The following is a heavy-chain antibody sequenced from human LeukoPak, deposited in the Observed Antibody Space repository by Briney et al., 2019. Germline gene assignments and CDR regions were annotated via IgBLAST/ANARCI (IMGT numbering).Heavy chain of an antibody. J-gene: IGHJ4*02. D-gene: IGHD2-15*01. CDR1: GFTFSSYA. V-gene: IGHV3-23*01. Sequence: GGSLRLSCAASGFTFSSYAMSWVRQAPGKGLEWASALTGSGSSTYYADSVKGRFTVSRDNSKNTLYLQMNRLRAEDTALYYCAKQYCSGSSCIGGGDNWGQGTLVTVSS. CDR3: AKQYCSGSSCIGGGDN. CDR2: LTGSGSST.